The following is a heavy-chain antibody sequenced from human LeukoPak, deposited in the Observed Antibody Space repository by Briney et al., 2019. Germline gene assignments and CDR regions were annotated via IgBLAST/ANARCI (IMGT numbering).Heavy chain of an antibody. D-gene: IGHD3-22*01. Sequence: GGSLRLSCAASGFTFSNAWMSWVRQAPGKGLEWVGRIKSKTDGGTTDYAAPVKGRFTISRDDSKNTLYLQMNSLKTEDTAVYYCTTDDYYDSSGCFYYYYMDVWGKGTTVTVSS. CDR2: IKSKTDGGTT. V-gene: IGHV3-15*01. CDR1: GFTFSNAW. J-gene: IGHJ6*03. CDR3: TTDDYYDSSGCFYYYYMDV.